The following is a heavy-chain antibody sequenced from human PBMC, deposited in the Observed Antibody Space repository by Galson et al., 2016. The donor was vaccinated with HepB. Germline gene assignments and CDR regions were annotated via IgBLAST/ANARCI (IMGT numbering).Heavy chain of an antibody. CDR2: INSDGTYT. CDR3: AKAGFCNGVSCPLEY. Sequence: SLRLSCAGSGFIFRRNWMHWVRQAPGKGLVWVSLINSDGTYTRHADSVKGRFTISRDNAKNTLYLQMNSLRVEDTAIYYCAKAGFCNGVSCPLEYWGQGTLVTVSS. J-gene: IGHJ4*02. V-gene: IGHV3-74*01. CDR1: GFIFRRNW. D-gene: IGHD2-8*01.